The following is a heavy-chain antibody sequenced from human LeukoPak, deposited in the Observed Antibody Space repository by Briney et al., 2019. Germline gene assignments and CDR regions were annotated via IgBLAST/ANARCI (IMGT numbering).Heavy chain of an antibody. J-gene: IGHJ4*02. V-gene: IGHV7-4-1*02. CDR2: INTNTGNP. CDR1: GYTLTSDG. Sequence: ASVKVSCKASGYTLTSDGMNWVRQAPGQGLEWMGWINTNTGNPTYGQGFTGRFVFSLDTSVNTAYLQISSLQAEDTAVYYCARALPGCGSTNCYGLEIWGQGTLVTVSS. CDR3: ARALPGCGSTNCYGLEI. D-gene: IGHD2-2*01.